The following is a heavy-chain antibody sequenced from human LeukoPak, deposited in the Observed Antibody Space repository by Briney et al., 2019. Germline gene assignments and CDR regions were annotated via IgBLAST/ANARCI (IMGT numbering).Heavy chain of an antibody. Sequence: PGGSLRLSCAASGFTFSNYDMHWVRQAPGKGLEWVAFIRYDESNKYYADSVKGRFTISRDNSKNTLYLQMNSLRAEDTAVYCCAKAADYAFDIWGQGTMVTVSS. CDR1: GFTFSNYD. V-gene: IGHV3-30*02. CDR3: AKAADYAFDI. J-gene: IGHJ3*02. CDR2: IRYDESNK. D-gene: IGHD5-12*01.